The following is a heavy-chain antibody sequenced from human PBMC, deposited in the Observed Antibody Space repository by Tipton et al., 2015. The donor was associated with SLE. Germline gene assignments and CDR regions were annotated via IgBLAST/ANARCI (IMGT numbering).Heavy chain of an antibody. CDR2: ISDGGGT. CDR1: GGSISSDY. CDR3: AREMVTWWGAILGVDV. D-gene: IGHD2-21*02. J-gene: IGHJ6*01. V-gene: IGHV4-59*12. Sequence: TLSLTCSVSGGSISSDYWIWIQQPPGKGLEWIGYISDGGGTNHNPSLKSRVTISVDPAKNHFSLKLTSVTAADTAVYYCAREMVTWWGAILGVDVWGQGTTVNVSS.